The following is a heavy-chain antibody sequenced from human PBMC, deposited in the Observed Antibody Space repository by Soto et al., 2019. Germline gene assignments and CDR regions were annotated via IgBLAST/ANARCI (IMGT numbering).Heavy chain of an antibody. D-gene: IGHD6-19*01. CDR2: IYYTGST. CDR1: GGSISSSSYY. Sequence: SETLSLTCTVSGGSISSSSYYWGWIRQPPGKGLEWIGSIYYTGSTYYNPSLKSRVTISVDTSKNQFSLKVSSVTAADTAVYYCARRVIAVAGAYFDYWGQGTLVTVSS. CDR3: ARRVIAVAGAYFDY. V-gene: IGHV4-39*01. J-gene: IGHJ4*02.